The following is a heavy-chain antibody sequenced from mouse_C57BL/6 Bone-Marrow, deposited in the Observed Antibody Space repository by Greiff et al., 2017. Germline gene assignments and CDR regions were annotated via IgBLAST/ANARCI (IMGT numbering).Heavy chain of an antibody. J-gene: IGHJ3*01. CDR1: GFTFSSYG. CDR2: ISSCGSYT. Sequence: EVLLVESGGDLVKPGASLKLSCAASGFTFSSYGMSWVRQTPDKRLEWVATISSCGSYTYYPDSVKGRFTISRDNAKNTLYLQMSSLKSEDTAMYYCARRIGWFAYWGQGTLVTVSA. CDR3: ARRIGWFAY. D-gene: IGHD2-14*01. V-gene: IGHV5-6*02.